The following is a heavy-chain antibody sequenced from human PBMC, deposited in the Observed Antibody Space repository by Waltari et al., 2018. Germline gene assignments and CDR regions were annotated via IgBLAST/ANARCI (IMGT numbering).Heavy chain of an antibody. CDR1: GGSFRDYS. V-gene: IGHV4-34*01. D-gene: IGHD4-17*01. CDR3: VRAFMVTTFSALRYHDYYGMDV. CDR2: INPSGVT. J-gene: IGHJ6*02. Sequence: QVQLQQWGAGLLKPPETLSLTCAVYGGSFRDYSWSWVRQPPGKGLDWIGEINPSGVTNYNPSLKSRGTISVDTSKNQFSLRLSSVTAADTAVYYCVRAFMVTTFSALRYHDYYGMDVWGQGTAVTVSS.